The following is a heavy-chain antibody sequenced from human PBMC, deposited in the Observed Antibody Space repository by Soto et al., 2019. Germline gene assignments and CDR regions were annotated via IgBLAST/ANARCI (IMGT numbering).Heavy chain of an antibody. CDR3: ARGPFRPSALEV. CDR1: GHNFKKNV. J-gene: IGHJ6*02. V-gene: IGHV1-69*10. CDR2: TIPCLGKT. D-gene: IGHD3-10*01. Sequence: GSSVQVSYKTSGHNFKKNVFTLVRQAPGQGLEWMGGTIPCLGKTDFREKFQGRVTITVDEATRTVYLEVRGVPSQVLAIYSCARGPFRPSALEVWGQGTPVTVCS.